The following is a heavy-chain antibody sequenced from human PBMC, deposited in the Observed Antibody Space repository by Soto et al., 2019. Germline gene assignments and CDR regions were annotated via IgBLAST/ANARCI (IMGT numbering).Heavy chain of an antibody. V-gene: IGHV3-21*01. CDR2: ISSSSSYI. CDR1: GFTFSSYS. J-gene: IGHJ6*02. CDR3: ARDQSDYYYYGMDV. Sequence: GGSLRLSCAASGFTFSSYSMNWVRQAPGKGLGWVSSISSSSSYIYYADSVKGRFTISRDNAKNSLYLQMNSLRAEDTAVYYCARDQSDYYYYGMDVWGQGTTVTVSS.